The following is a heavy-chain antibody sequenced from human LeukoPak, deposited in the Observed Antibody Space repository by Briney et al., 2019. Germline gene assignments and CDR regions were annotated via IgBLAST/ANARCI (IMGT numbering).Heavy chain of an antibody. CDR1: GFTFSSYG. CDR3: AKSGYIVVVLAPPDY. V-gene: IGHV3-30*18. J-gene: IGHJ4*02. D-gene: IGHD2-15*01. Sequence: PGGSLRLSCAASGFTFSSYGMHWVRQAPRKGLEWVAVISYDGCKNYYADSVKGRFTISRDNSKNTLYLQMNSLRAEDTSVYYCAKSGYIVVVLAPPDYWGQGTLVTVSS. CDR2: ISYDGCKN.